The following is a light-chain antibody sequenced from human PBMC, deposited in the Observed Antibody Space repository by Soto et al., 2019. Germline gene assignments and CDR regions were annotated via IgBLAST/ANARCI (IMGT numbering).Light chain of an antibody. CDR2: GAS. Sequence: EVVMTQSPATLSVSPGERATLSCRASQNVSSNLAWYQHKPGQAPRLLIYGASTRATGIPARFSGSGSGTEFTLTISSLQSEDFAVYYCHQYNNWPPFTFGPGTKVDIK. V-gene: IGKV3-15*01. CDR3: HQYNNWPPFT. CDR1: QNVSSN. J-gene: IGKJ3*01.